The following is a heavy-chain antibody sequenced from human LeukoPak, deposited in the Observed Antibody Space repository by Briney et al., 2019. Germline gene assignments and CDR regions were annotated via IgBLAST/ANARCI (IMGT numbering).Heavy chain of an antibody. CDR2: ISSSGSTI. CDR3: ARVSSGSYWRFDY. CDR1: GFTFRDYY. D-gene: IGHD1-26*01. V-gene: IGHV3-11*01. J-gene: IGHJ4*02. Sequence: GGSLRLSCAASGFTFRDYYMSWIRQAPGKGLEWVSYISSSGSTIYYADSVKGRFTISRDNAKNSLYLQMNSLRAEDTAVYYCARVSSGSYWRFDYWGQGTLVTVSS.